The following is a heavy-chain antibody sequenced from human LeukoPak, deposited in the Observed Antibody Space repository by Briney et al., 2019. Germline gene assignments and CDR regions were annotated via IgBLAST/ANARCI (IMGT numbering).Heavy chain of an antibody. V-gene: IGHV4-61*02. CDR2: IYTSGST. CDR3: AGAAPHYYYYYMDV. D-gene: IGHD6-13*01. J-gene: IGHJ6*03. CDR1: GGSISSGSYY. Sequence: SETLSLTCTVSGGSISSGSYYWSWIRQPAGKGLEWIERIYTSGSTNYNPSLKSRVTISVDTSKNQFSLKLSSVTAADTAVYYCAGAAPHYYYYYMDVWGKGTTVTVSS.